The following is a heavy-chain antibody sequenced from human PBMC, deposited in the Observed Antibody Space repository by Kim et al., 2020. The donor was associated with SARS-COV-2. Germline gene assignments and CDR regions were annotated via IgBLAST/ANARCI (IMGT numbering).Heavy chain of an antibody. CDR3: ARASNYYGSGNYYNYFDY. J-gene: IGHJ4*02. V-gene: IGHV4-31*02. D-gene: IGHD3-10*01. Sequence: LKSRVTISLDTSKNQFSLKLSSVTAADTAVYYCARASNYYGSGNYYNYFDYWGQGTLVTVSS.